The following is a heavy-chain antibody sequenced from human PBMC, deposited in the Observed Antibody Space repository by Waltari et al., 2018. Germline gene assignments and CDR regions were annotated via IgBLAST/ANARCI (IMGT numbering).Heavy chain of an antibody. D-gene: IGHD6-13*01. V-gene: IGHV4-34*01. J-gene: IGHJ4*02. Sequence: QVQLQQWGAGLLKPSETLSLTCAVYGGSFSGYYWSWIRQPPGKGLEWIGESNHSGSTNYNPSLKSRVTISVDTSKNQFSLKLSSVTAADTAVYYCARLAYSSSWYFDYWGQGTLVTVSS. CDR1: GGSFSGYY. CDR2: SNHSGST. CDR3: ARLAYSSSWYFDY.